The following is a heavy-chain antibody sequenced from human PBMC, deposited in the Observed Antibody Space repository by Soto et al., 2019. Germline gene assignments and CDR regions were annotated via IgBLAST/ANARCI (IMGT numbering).Heavy chain of an antibody. J-gene: IGHJ4*02. V-gene: IGHV3-74*01. CDR2: INSDGSST. D-gene: IGHD2-8*01. CDR1: GFTFSSYW. CDR3: ARDPHCTNGVCYDRVFDY. Sequence: EVQLVESGGGLVQPGGSLRLSCAASGFTFSSYWMHWVRQAPGKGLVWVSRINSDGSSTSYADSVKGRFTISRDNAKNTLYLQMNSLRAEDTAVYYCARDPHCTNGVCYDRVFDYWGQGTLVTVSS.